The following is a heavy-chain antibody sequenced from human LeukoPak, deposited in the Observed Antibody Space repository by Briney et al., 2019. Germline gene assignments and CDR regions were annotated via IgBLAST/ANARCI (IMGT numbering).Heavy chain of an antibody. J-gene: IGHJ4*02. CDR2: ISVYNGNT. D-gene: IGHD3-10*01. CDR1: GYTFTSYD. V-gene: IGHV1-18*01. CDR3: ARRPFITPDFEY. Sequence: ASVKVSCKASGYTFTSYDISWLRQAPGQGLEWMGWISVYNGNTNYAQRLQGRVTMTTDTSTSTAYMELRSLRSDDTAVYYCARRPFITPDFEYWGQGTLVTVSS.